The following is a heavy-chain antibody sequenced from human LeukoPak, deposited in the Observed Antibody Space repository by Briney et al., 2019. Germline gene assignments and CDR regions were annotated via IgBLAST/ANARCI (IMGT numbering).Heavy chain of an antibody. CDR1: GFTFSSYA. CDR2: ITSNGGST. V-gene: IGHV3-64*01. Sequence: GRSLTLSCAASGFTFSSYAMHWVRQAPGKGLEYVSAITSNGGSTHYANSVKGRFTISRDNSKNTLYLEMGSLRAEDMAVYYCARVAPTRASVDYWGQGTLVTVSS. D-gene: IGHD3-10*01. CDR3: ARVAPTRASVDY. J-gene: IGHJ4*02.